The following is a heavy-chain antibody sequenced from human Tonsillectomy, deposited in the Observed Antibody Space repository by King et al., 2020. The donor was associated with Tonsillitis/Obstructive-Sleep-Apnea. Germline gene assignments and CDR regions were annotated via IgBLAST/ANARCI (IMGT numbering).Heavy chain of an antibody. D-gene: IGHD6-13*01. Sequence: VQLVESGGGLVKPGGPLRLSCAASGFTSSDYYMSWIRQAPGKGLEWISYISNSRSYTKYADSVKGRFTISRDNAKNSLYLQMNSLRAEDTAVYYCARGAAASPYFDYWGQGTLVTVSS. CDR2: ISNSRSYT. V-gene: IGHV3-11*06. CDR1: GFTSSDYY. J-gene: IGHJ4*02. CDR3: ARGAAASPYFDY.